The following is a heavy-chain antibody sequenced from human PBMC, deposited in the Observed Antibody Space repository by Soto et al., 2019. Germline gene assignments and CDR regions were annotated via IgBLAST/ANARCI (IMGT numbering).Heavy chain of an antibody. CDR1: GGSINSNNYY. V-gene: IGHV4-39*02. D-gene: IGHD2-15*01. CDR3: AKVVVAATRHSDFDS. J-gene: IGHJ4*02. Sequence: SETLSLTCTVSGGSINSNNYYWAWIRQPPGKGLAWIASIYYDGSTYYDTSLKSRVTISRDTSKNQFSLRLTSMTAADTAVYYCAKVVVAATRHSDFDSWGQGTLVTVSS. CDR2: IYYDGST.